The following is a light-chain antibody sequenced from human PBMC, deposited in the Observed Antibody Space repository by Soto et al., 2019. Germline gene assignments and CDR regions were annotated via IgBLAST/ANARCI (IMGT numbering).Light chain of an antibody. V-gene: IGKV3-11*01. J-gene: IGKJ5*01. CDR1: QSVSSY. Sequence: EIVLTQSPATLSLSPGERATLSCRASQSVSSYLAWYQQKPGQAPRLLIYDASNRATGIRARFSGSWSGTDFTLTISSLEPEDFAVYYWQQRSNWPFTFGQGTRLEIK. CDR2: DAS. CDR3: QQRSNWPFT.